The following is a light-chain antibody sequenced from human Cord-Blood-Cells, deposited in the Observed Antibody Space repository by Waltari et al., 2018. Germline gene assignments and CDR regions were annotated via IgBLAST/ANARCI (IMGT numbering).Light chain of an antibody. Sequence: QSALTQPASVSGSPGQSITISCTGTSSDVGSYNLVSWYQQPPGKAPKLMSYEGSKRPSGVSNRLSRSKAGNTASLTISGLQSEDEADYYCCSYAGSSTYVFGTGTKVTVL. V-gene: IGLV2-23*01. CDR3: CSYAGSSTYV. J-gene: IGLJ1*01. CDR1: SSDVGSYNL. CDR2: EGS.